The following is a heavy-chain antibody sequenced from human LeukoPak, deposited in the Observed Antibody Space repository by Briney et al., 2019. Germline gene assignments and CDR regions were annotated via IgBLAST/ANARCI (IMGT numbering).Heavy chain of an antibody. J-gene: IGHJ5*02. V-gene: IGHV4-59*01. CDR3: ARSIYDSSGYYSNWFDP. D-gene: IGHD3-22*01. Sequence: PSETLSLTCTVSGGSISSYYWSWIRQPPGKGLEWIGYIYYSGSTNYNPSLKSRVTISVDTSKNQFSLKLSSVTAADTAVYYCARSIYDSSGYYSNWFDPWGQGTLVTVSS. CDR1: GGSISSYY. CDR2: IYYSGST.